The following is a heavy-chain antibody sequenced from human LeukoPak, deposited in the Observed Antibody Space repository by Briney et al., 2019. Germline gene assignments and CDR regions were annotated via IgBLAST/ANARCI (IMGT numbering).Heavy chain of an antibody. CDR1: GFTFSTYR. Sequence: GGSLRLSCAASGFTFSTYRMNWVRQAPGKGLEWVSSISGTSRYIYYADSVKGRFTVSRDNAKKSLYLQMNSLRAEDSAVYYCARGHSTVTTFSFDYWGQGTLVTASS. J-gene: IGHJ4*02. CDR3: ARGHSTVTTFSFDY. V-gene: IGHV3-21*01. D-gene: IGHD4-11*01. CDR2: ISGTSRYI.